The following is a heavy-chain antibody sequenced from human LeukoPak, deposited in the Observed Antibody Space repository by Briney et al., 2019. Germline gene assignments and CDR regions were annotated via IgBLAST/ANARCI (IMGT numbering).Heavy chain of an antibody. V-gene: IGHV4-39*07. CDR1: GGSIRSSYYY. CDR3: ARRGSSSSFDY. CDR2: IYDSGST. Sequence: KPSETLSLTCTVSGGSIRSSYYYWGWIRQPPGKGLEWIGSIYDSGSTYYNPSLKSRVTISVDTSKNQFSLKLSSVTAADTAVYYCARRGSSSSFDYWGQGTLVTVSS. J-gene: IGHJ4*02. D-gene: IGHD6-6*01.